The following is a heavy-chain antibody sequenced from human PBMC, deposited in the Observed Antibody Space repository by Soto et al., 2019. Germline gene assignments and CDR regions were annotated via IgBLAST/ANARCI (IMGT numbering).Heavy chain of an antibody. D-gene: IGHD3-10*01. CDR2: ISYDGSNK. Sequence: QGKLVESGGGVVQPGRSLRLSCAASGYTFSRYAMQWVRQAPGKGLEWVAVISYDGSNKYYADSVKGRFTISRDNSKNTLYLQMNSLRAEDTAVYYCARPDYGSGSYPDYWGQGTLVTVSS. V-gene: IGHV3-30-3*01. CDR1: GYTFSRYA. CDR3: ARPDYGSGSYPDY. J-gene: IGHJ4*02.